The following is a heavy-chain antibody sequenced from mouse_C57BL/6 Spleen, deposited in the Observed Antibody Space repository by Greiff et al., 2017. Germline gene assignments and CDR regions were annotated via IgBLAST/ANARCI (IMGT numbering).Heavy chain of an antibody. CDR2: IYPGNSDT. CDR1: GYTFTSYW. V-gene: IGHV1-5*01. D-gene: IGHD1-1*01. CDR3: TRSILLLDY. Sequence: EVQLQQSGTVLARPGASVKMSCKTSGYTFTSYWMHWVKQRPGQGLEWIGAIYPGNSDTSYNQKFKGKAKLTAVTSASTAYMEFSSLTNEDSAVYYCTRSILLLDYWGQGTTLTVSS. J-gene: IGHJ2*01.